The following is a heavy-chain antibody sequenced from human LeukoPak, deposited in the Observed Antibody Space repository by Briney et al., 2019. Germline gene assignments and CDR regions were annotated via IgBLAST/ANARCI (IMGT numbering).Heavy chain of an antibody. CDR2: IYHSGDT. Sequence: SETLSLTCTVSGGSISSGYYYWSWIRQHPGKGLEWIGYIYHSGDTYYNPSLESRPSISIDTSKNQFTLKMRSVTAADTAVYYCARGLFGTVAVDKDAFAIWGQGTKVTVSS. CDR3: ARGLFGTVAVDKDAFAI. V-gene: IGHV4-31*03. CDR1: GGSISSGYYY. J-gene: IGHJ3*02. D-gene: IGHD5-12*01.